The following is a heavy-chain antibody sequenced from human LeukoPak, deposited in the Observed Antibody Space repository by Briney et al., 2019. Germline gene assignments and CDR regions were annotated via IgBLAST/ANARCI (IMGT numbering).Heavy chain of an antibody. CDR3: AAQDTFFDS. CDR1: GLTVSYNY. J-gene: IGHJ4*02. CDR2: IYTTGTT. Sequence: GGSLRLSCAASGLTVSYNYMSWVRQAPGKGLEWVSSIYTTGTTYYRESVKGRFTISRDSSKTTVFLQMDSQRAEDTAVYYCAAQDTFFDSWGQGILVTVSS. V-gene: IGHV3-53*01. D-gene: IGHD2-15*01.